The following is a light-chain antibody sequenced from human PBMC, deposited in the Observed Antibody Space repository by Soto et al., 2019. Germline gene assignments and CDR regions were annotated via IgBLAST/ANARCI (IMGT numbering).Light chain of an antibody. CDR1: SSDVGGYNY. J-gene: IGLJ1*01. V-gene: IGLV2-8*01. CDR2: EVS. Sequence: QSALTQPASASGSPGQSVTISCTGTSSDVGGYNYVSWYQQHPGKAPKLMIYEVSKRPSGVPDRFSGSKSVNTSSLTVSGLQAEDEADYYCSSYAGSNNLVFGTGTKLTVL. CDR3: SSYAGSNNLV.